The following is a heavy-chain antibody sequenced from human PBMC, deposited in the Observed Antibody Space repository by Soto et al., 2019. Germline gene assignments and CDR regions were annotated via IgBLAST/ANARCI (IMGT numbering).Heavy chain of an antibody. J-gene: IGHJ4*02. CDR1: GGSLTGYY. Sequence: PSETLSLTCPVNGGSLTGYYWSWIRQPPGKGLEWIGEVKDGGSTNYSPSLRGRVSISADTSKNHFSLRLNSVTAADTAVYFCARGQEGIVATHWDQGALVTVSS. D-gene: IGHD5-12*01. V-gene: IGHV4-34*01. CDR3: ARGQEGIVATH. CDR2: VKDGGST.